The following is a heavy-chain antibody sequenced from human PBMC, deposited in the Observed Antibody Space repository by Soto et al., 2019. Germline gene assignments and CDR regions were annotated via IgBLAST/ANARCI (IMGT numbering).Heavy chain of an antibody. D-gene: IGHD1-26*01. CDR3: ARDVPRVGATAS. V-gene: IGHV3-11*06. CDR1: GFTFSDYY. CDR2: ISSNSNYT. J-gene: IGHJ5*02. Sequence: QVQLVESGGGLVKPGGSLRLSCAASGFTFSDYYMSWIRQAPGKGLEWVSYISSNSNYTDYADSVKGRFTISRDNAKNSLYLQMNTLRGEDTAVYFCARDVPRVGATASWGQGALVTVSS.